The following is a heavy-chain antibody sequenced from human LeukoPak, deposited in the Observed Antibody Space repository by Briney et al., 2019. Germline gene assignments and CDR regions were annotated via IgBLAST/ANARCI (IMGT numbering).Heavy chain of an antibody. CDR1: GGSISSYY. CDR2: LYYSGST. V-gene: IGHV4-59*01. J-gene: IGHJ3*01. CDR3: ARHAKLLGAFDL. Sequence: SETLSLTCTVSGGSISSYYWSWIRQPPGEKLEWIGYLYYSGSTNYNPSLGSRVTISADSSKNQFSLKLTSVTAADTAVYYCARHAKLLGAFDLWGPGTMVTVSS.